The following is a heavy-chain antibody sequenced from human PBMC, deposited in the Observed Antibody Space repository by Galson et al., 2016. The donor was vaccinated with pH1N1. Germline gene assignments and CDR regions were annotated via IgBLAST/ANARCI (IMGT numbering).Heavy chain of an antibody. J-gene: IGHJ6*02. Sequence: SLRLSCAASGFTFNSYWMTWVRQAPGKGLEWVASIKQDGSETYYVDKVKGRVTVTRDNAKNSPNLQMNRPGAEDTAVYYCVRKGCDYDTYCYDYGMDVWGQGTTVTVSS. CDR3: VRKGCDYDTYCYDYGMDV. CDR2: IKQDGSET. D-gene: IGHD4-17*01. V-gene: IGHV3-7*01. CDR1: GFTFNSYW.